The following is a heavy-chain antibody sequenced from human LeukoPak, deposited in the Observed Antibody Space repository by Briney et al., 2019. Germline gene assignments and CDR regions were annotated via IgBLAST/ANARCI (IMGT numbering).Heavy chain of an antibody. CDR2: FIPILDTA. D-gene: IGHD1-26*01. V-gene: IGHV1-69*05. CDR3: ARDPSGGSYGYYFDY. Sequence: SVKVSCKASGVTFSDYALNWVRQAPGQGLEWMAVFIPILDTANSTQKFQGRVTMTRDMSTSTVYMELSSLRSEDTAVYYCARDPSGGSYGYYFDYWGQGTLVTVSS. J-gene: IGHJ4*02. CDR1: GVTFSDYA.